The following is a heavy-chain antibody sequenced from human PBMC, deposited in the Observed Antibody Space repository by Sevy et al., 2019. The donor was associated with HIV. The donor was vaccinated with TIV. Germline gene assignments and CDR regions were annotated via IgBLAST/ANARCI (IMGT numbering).Heavy chain of an antibody. V-gene: IGHV3-30-3*01. D-gene: IGHD3-10*01. CDR1: GFTFSSYA. Sequence: GGSLRLSCAASGFTFSSYAMHWVRQAPGKGLEWVAVISYDGSNKSYADSVKGRFTISRDNSKNTLYLQMNSLRAEDTAVYYCTREGSGSYYIDYWGQGTLVTVSS. J-gene: IGHJ4*02. CDR3: TREGSGSYYIDY. CDR2: ISYDGSNK.